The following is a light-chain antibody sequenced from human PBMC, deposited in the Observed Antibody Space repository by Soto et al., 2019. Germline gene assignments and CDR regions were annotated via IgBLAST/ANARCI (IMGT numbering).Light chain of an antibody. CDR2: DTS. J-gene: IGLJ2*01. CDR3: LLSYSGTRV. CDR1: TGTVTSGHY. Sequence: QAVVTQEPSLTVSPRGTVTLTCGSSTGTVTSGHYPYWFQQKPGQAPRTLICDTSNKHSWTPVRFSGSLLGDKAALTLSGAQPEDEAEYYCLLSYSGTRVFGGGTKLTVL. V-gene: IGLV7-46*01.